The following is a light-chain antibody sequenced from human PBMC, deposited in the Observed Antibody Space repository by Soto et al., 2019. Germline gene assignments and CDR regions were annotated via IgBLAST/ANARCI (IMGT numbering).Light chain of an antibody. V-gene: IGKV1D-12*01. J-gene: IGKJ1*01. CDR1: QGVSSW. CDR2: AAS. CDR3: QQANSFPPT. Sequence: DIQMTQSPSSVSASVGDRVTITCRASQGVSSWLTWYQHKPGTAPKLLIYAASSLQSGVPSRFSGGRSGPDFTLTTGSLQPDDFATYYCQQANSFPPTFGQGTKV.